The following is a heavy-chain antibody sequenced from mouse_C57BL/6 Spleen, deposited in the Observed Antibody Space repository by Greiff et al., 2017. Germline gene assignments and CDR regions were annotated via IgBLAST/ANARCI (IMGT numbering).Heavy chain of an antibody. V-gene: IGHV5-9-1*02. D-gene: IGHD1-1*01. Sequence: EVMLVESGEGLVKPGGSLKLSCAASGFTFSSYAMSWVRQTPEKRLEWVAYISSGGDYIYYADTVKGRFTISRDNARNTLYLQMSSLKSEDTAMYYCTRVYYYGSSPYYFDYWGQGTTLTVSS. CDR2: ISSGGDYI. CDR3: TRVYYYGSSPYYFDY. CDR1: GFTFSSYA. J-gene: IGHJ2*01.